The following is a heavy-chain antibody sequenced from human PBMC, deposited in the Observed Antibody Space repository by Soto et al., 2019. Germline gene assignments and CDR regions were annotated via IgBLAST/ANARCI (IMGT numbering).Heavy chain of an antibody. D-gene: IGHD4-17*01. CDR1: GYSFTSYW. V-gene: IGHV5-51*01. CDR2: IYPGDSDT. Sequence: PGESLKISCKGSGYSFTSYWIGWVRQMPGKGLEWMGIIYPGDSDTRYSPSFQGQVTISADKSISTAYLQWSSLKASDTAMYYCARNGRDDYGDYAFSDYWGQGTLVTVSS. CDR3: ARNGRDDYGDYAFSDY. J-gene: IGHJ4*02.